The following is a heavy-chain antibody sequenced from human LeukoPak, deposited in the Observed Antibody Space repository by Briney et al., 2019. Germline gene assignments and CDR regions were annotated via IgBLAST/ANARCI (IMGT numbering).Heavy chain of an antibody. D-gene: IGHD2-2*01. V-gene: IGHV1-69*01. CDR1: GGTFSSYA. CDR3: ARDLTGYCSSTSCYHWFDP. CDR2: IIPIFGTA. J-gene: IGHJ5*02. Sequence: SVKVSCKASGGTFSSYAISWVRQAPGQGLEWMGGIIPIFGTADYAQKFQGRVTITADESTSTAYMELSSLRSEDTAVYYCARDLTGYCSSTSCYHWFDPWGQGTLVTVSS.